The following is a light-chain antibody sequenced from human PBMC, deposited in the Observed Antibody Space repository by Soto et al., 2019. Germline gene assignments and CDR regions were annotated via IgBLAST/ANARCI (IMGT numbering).Light chain of an antibody. V-gene: IGLV1-51*02. CDR3: GTWDSSLTDWV. J-gene: IGLJ3*02. Sequence: SVLTQPPSVSAAPGQKVTISCSGSSCNIENYYVSWYQLLPGTAPKLLIYETTKRPSGIPDRFSASKSGTSATLGITGLQIGDEADYYCGTWDSSLTDWVFGGGTKLTVL. CDR2: ETT. CDR1: SCNIENYY.